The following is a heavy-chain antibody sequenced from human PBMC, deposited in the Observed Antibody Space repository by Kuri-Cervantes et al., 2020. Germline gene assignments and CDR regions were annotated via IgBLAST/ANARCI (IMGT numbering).Heavy chain of an antibody. CDR3: ARDGGYSSSWWTYYYYGMDV. D-gene: IGHD6-13*01. J-gene: IGHJ6*02. Sequence: GGSLRLSCAASGFTFSSYAMHWVRQAPGKGLEWVAVIWYDGSNKYYADSVKGRFTISRDNSKNTLYLQMNSLRAEDTAVYYCARDGGYSSSWWTYYYYGMDVWGQGTTVTVSS. V-gene: IGHV3-33*08. CDR1: GFTFSSYA. CDR2: IWYDGSNK.